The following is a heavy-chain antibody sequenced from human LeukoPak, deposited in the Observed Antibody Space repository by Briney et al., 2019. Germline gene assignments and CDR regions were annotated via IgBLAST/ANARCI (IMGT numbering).Heavy chain of an antibody. CDR2: ISSSGSTI. CDR1: GFTFSDYY. CDR3: ARVKAEYCSSTSCLIDH. D-gene: IGHD2-2*01. Sequence: GGSLRLSCAASGFTFSDYYMSWIRQAPGKGLEWVSYISSSGSTIYYADSVRRRFTISRDDAKNSLYLQMKSLRAEDTAVYYCARVKAEYCSSTSCLIDHWGQGTLVTVSS. V-gene: IGHV3-11*04. J-gene: IGHJ4*02.